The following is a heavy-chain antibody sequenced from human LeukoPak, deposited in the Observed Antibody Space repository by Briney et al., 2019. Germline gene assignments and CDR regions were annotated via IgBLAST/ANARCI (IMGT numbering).Heavy chain of an antibody. Sequence: GGSLRLSCAASGFTFSSYAMSWVRQAPGKGLEWVSYISSSGSTIYYADSVKGRFTNSRDNAKTSLNLQVNSLRAEDTAVYYCARGDKSSGWYFLDYWGRGALVTVSS. CDR1: GFTFSSYA. V-gene: IGHV3-48*04. CDR3: ARGDKSSGWYFLDY. D-gene: IGHD6-19*01. CDR2: ISSSGSTI. J-gene: IGHJ4*02.